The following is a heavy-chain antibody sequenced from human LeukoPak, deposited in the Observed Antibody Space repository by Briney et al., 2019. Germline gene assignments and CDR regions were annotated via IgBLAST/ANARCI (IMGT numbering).Heavy chain of an antibody. CDR2: INPSGGST. Sequence: ASVKVSCKASGYTFTSYYMHWVRQAPGQGLEWMGIINPSGGSTSYAQKFQGRVTMTRDMSTSTVYMELSRLRSDDTAVYYCARDLRRGSSSWYVSGGDYWGQGTLVTVSS. V-gene: IGHV1-46*01. CDR3: ARDLRRGSSSWYVSGGDY. J-gene: IGHJ4*02. D-gene: IGHD6-13*01. CDR1: GYTFTSYY.